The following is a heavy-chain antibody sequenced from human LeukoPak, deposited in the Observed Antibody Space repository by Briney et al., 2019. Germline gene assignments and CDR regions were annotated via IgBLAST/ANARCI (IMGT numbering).Heavy chain of an antibody. CDR3: ARVNDSWSGYRYYYYGMDV. CDR1: GYTFTSYG. Sequence: ASVKVSCKASGYTFTSYGISWVRQAPGQGLEWMGWISAYNGNTNYARKLQGRVTMTTDTSTSTAYMELRSLRSDDTAVYYCARVNDSWSGYRYYYYGMDVWGQGTTVTVSS. V-gene: IGHV1-18*01. J-gene: IGHJ6*02. D-gene: IGHD3-3*01. CDR2: ISAYNGNT.